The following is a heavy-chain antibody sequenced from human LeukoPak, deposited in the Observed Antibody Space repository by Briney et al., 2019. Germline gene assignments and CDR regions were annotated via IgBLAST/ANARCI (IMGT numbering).Heavy chain of an antibody. CDR1: GGSFSGYY. J-gene: IGHJ4*02. CDR2: INHSGST. Sequence: SETLSLTCGVYGGSFSGYYWTWIRQPPGKGLEWIGEINHSGSTNYIPSLKSRVTVSLDTSKNQFSLKLTSVTAADTAVYYCAGGATPGVFRGQGTLVTVSS. V-gene: IGHV4-34*01. CDR3: AGGATPGVF. D-gene: IGHD3-10*01.